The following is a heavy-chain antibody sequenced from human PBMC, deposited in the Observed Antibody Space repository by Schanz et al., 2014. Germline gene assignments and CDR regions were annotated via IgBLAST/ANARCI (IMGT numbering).Heavy chain of an antibody. CDR1: GGSISSGSYY. Sequence: QVQLQESGPGLVKPSQTLSLTCSVSGGSISSGSYYWNWIRQPAGKGLEWIGRVYTSGSTNYNPSHGSSVPISLATSKTQFPRKLRSGTAADTAVYYCARGGARRFPVVPDAIQGLRGHYYYYYLDVWGKGTTVTASS. J-gene: IGHJ6*03. V-gene: IGHV4-61*02. D-gene: IGHD2-2*02. CDR2: VYTSGST. CDR3: ARGGARRFPVVPDAIQGLRGHYYYYYLDV.